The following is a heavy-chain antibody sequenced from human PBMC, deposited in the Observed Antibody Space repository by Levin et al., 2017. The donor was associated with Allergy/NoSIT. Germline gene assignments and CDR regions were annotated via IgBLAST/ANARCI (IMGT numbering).Heavy chain of an antibody. D-gene: IGHD3-10*01. CDR2: IEPILGTA. CDR1: GDTLNNYG. V-gene: IGHV1-69*05. Sequence: SVKVSCKAPGDTLNNYGISWVRQAPGQGLEWMGVIEPILGTATYGQSFQGRVTITTDESTSTVYMELSSLTSEDTAVYYCARGGGITARPFEYWSQGSLVTVSS. CDR3: ARGGGITARPFEY. J-gene: IGHJ4*02.